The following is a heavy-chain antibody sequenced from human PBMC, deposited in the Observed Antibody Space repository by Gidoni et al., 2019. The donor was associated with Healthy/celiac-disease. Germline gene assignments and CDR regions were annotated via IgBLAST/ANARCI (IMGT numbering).Heavy chain of an antibody. J-gene: IGHJ4*02. CDR1: GFTFSSYA. V-gene: IGHV3-23*01. D-gene: IGHD3-16*02. CDR2: IRGSGGST. Sequence: EVQLLESGGGLVQPGGSLRLSCAASGFTFSSYAMSWVRQAPGKGLEWVSAIRGSGGSTYYADSVKGRFTISRDNSKNTLYLQMNSLRAEDTAVYYCAKDPTYDYVWGSYLYWGQGTLVTVSS. CDR3: AKDPTYDYVWGSYLY.